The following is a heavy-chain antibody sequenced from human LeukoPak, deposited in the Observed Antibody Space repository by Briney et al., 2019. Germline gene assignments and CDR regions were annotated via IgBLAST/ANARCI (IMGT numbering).Heavy chain of an antibody. CDR1: GFTFSSYW. J-gene: IGHJ2*01. D-gene: IGHD5-18*01. CDR2: IKQDGSEK. CDR3: AKGREDSAMISGVFDL. Sequence: GGSLRLSCAASGFTFSSYWMSWVRQAPGKGLEWVANIKQDGSEKYYVDSVKGRFTISRDNSKNTVSLQLSSLRVEDTAVYFCAKGREDSAMISGVFDLWGRGTLVTVSS. V-gene: IGHV3-7*03.